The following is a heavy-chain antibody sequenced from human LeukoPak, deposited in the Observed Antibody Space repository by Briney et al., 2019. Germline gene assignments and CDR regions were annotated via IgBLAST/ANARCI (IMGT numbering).Heavy chain of an antibody. V-gene: IGHV4-4*07. D-gene: IGHD2-2*02. CDR1: GGSISSYY. J-gene: IGHJ5*02. CDR2: IYTSGST. CDR3: ARHDCSSTSCYRDNWFDP. Sequence: ETLSLTCTVSGGSISSYYWSWIRQPAGKGLVWIGRIYTSGSTNYNPSLKSRVTMSVDTSKNQFSLKLSSVTAADTAVYYCARHDCSSTSCYRDNWFDPWGQGTLVTVSS.